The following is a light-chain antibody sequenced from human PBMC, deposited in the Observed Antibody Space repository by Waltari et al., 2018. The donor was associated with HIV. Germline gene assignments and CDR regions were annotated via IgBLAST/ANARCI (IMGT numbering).Light chain of an antibody. CDR2: DVT. CDR3: SSYTTSRTVV. V-gene: IGLV2-14*03. J-gene: IGLJ2*01. Sequence: QSALTQPASVSGSPGQSITIHRTGTSSDVGGYNYVFWYQQHPGKAPKLMIYDVTNRPSGVANRFSGSKSGNTAFLTISGLQAEDEADYYCSSYTTSRTVVFGGGTKLTVL. CDR1: SSDVGGYNY.